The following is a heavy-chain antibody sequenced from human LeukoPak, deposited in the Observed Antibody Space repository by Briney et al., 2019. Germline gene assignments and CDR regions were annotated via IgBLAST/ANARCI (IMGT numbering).Heavy chain of an antibody. J-gene: IGHJ4*02. Sequence: PRGSLRLSCAASGFTFDDYAMHWVRQAPGKGLEWVSGISWNSGSIGYADSVKGRFTISRDNAKNSLYLQMNSLRAEDTAVYYCARDLSPAAITSCCYRLDYWGQGTLVTVSS. CDR2: ISWNSGSI. V-gene: IGHV3-9*01. D-gene: IGHD2-2*01. CDR1: GFTFDDYA. CDR3: ARDLSPAAITSCCYRLDY.